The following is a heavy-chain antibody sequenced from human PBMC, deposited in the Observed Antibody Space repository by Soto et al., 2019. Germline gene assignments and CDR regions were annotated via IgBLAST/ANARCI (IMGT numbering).Heavy chain of an antibody. Sequence: QVQLVESGGGVVQPGRSLRLFCAASGFTFSSYGMHWVRQAPVQGLEWVAVIAYDGSKKYYADSVKGRFTISRDNSKNALYLHMDSLIPEDTAVYWCAKGHSRGGNHFGYWGQGTLVTASS. CDR3: AKGHSRGGNHFGY. CDR2: IAYDGSKK. CDR1: GFTFSSYG. D-gene: IGHD6-19*01. V-gene: IGHV3-30*18. J-gene: IGHJ4*02.